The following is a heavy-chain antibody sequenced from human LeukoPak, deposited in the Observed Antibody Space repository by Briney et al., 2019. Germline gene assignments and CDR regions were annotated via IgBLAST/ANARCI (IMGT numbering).Heavy chain of an antibody. J-gene: IGHJ3*02. CDR1: GFTVSTNY. CDR2: IYSDGST. CDR3: ARNSGSFDI. V-gene: IGHV3-53*01. D-gene: IGHD1-26*01. Sequence: SGGSLRLSCAASGFTVSTNYMSWVRQAPGKKLEWVSDIYSDGSTFYADSVKGRFTISRDNSKNTLYLQMNSLRAEDTAVYYCARNSGSFDIWGQGTMVTVSS.